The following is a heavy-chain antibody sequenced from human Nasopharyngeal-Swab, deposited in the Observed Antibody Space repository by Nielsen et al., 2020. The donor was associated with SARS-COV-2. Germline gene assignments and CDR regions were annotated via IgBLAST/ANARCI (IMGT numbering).Heavy chain of an antibody. CDR2: IIPIFGTA. Sequence: SVKVSCKASGYTFTSYAMNWVRQAPGQGLEWMGGIIPIFGTANYAQKFQGRVTITADESTSTAYMELSSLRSEDTAVYYCARDGPAASYGMDVWGQGTTVTVSS. CDR1: GYTFTSYA. V-gene: IGHV1-69*13. CDR3: ARDGPAASYGMDV. J-gene: IGHJ6*02. D-gene: IGHD2-2*01.